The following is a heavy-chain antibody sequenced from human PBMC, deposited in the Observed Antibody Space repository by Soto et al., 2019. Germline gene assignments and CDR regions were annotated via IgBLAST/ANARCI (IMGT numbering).Heavy chain of an antibody. J-gene: IGHJ5*02. CDR3: ARGQESALYSGYGA. CDR2: IYYSGST. CDR1: GGSISSYY. Sequence: SETLSLTCTVSGGSISSYYWSWIRQPPGKGLEWIGYIYYSGSTNYNPSLKSRVTISVDTPKNQFSLKLSSVTAADTAVYYCARGQESALYSGYGAWGQGTLVTVSS. V-gene: IGHV4-59*01. D-gene: IGHD5-12*01.